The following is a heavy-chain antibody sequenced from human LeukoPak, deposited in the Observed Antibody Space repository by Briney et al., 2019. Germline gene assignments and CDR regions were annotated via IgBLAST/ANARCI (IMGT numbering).Heavy chain of an antibody. CDR3: ARAITLSRSPAY. J-gene: IGHJ4*02. D-gene: IGHD1-14*01. CDR1: GFAFGSLY. CDR2: INIDGRST. V-gene: IGHV3-74*01. Sequence: GGSLRLSCAASGFAFGSLYMHWVRQAPGKGLVWVSRINIDGRSTTYADSVKGRFTISRDNTKNTLYLQMNSLRAEDTAVYYCARAITLSRSPAYWGQGTLVTVSS.